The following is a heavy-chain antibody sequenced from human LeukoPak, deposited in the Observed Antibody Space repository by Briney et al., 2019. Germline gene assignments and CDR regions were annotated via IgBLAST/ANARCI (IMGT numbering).Heavy chain of an antibody. CDR1: GGTFSSYA. CDR3: ASDRIAAAGTRYFDY. Sequence: ASVKVSCKASGGTFSSYAISWVRQAPGQGLEWMGGIIPIFGTANYAQKFQGRVTITTDESTSTAYMELSSLRSEDTAVYYCASDRIAAAGTRYFDYWGQGTLVTVSS. J-gene: IGHJ4*02. CDR2: IIPIFGTA. D-gene: IGHD6-13*01. V-gene: IGHV1-69*05.